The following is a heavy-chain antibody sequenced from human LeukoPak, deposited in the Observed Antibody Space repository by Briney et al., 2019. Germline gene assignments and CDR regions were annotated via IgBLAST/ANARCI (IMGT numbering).Heavy chain of an antibody. CDR3: ASEHSYYYDSSGSDAFDI. D-gene: IGHD3-22*01. J-gene: IGHJ3*02. CDR2: ISAYNGNT. Sequence: GASVKVSCKASGYTFTSYGISWVRQAPGQGLEWMGWISAYNGNTNYAQKLQGRVTMTTDTSTSTAYMELSSLRSEDTAVYYCASEHSYYYDSSGSDAFDIWGQGTMVTVSS. V-gene: IGHV1-18*01. CDR1: GYTFTSYG.